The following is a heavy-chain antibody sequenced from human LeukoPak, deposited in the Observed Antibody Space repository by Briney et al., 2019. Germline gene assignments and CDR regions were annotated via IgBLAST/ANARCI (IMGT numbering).Heavy chain of an antibody. Sequence: GGSLRLSCAASGFTFSSYAMSWIRQAPGKGLEWVSYISSSSSYTNYADSVKGRFTISRDNAKNSLYLQMNSLRAEDTAVYYCAHLGNRGNSDFDYWGQGTLVTVSS. CDR1: GFTFSSYA. CDR3: AHLGNRGNSDFDY. CDR2: ISSSSSYT. D-gene: IGHD4-23*01. V-gene: IGHV3-11*03. J-gene: IGHJ4*02.